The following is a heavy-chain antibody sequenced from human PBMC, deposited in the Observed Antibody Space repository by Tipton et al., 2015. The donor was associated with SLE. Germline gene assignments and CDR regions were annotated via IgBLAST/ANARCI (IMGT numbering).Heavy chain of an antibody. D-gene: IGHD7-27*01. CDR1: GGSISSYY. V-gene: IGHV4-59*01. CDR3: ARETTGDTDYYDGMDV. Sequence: TLSLTCTVSGGSISSYYWSWIRQPPGKGLEWIGHIYYSGSTNYNPSLKSRVTISVDTSKNQFSLNLSSVTAADTAVYYCARETTGDTDYYDGMDVWGQGTTVTVSS. J-gene: IGHJ6*02. CDR2: IYYSGST.